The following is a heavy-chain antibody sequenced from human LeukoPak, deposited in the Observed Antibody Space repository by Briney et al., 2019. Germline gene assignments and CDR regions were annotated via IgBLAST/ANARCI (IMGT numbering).Heavy chain of an antibody. V-gene: IGHV4-61*01. Sequence: SETLSLTCTVSGGSVSSGSYYWSWIRQPPGTGLEWIGYIYYSGSTNYNPSLKSRVTISVDTSKNQFSLKLRSVTAADTAVYYCARAPRYCSGGSCYAFYAFDIWGQGTMVTVSS. D-gene: IGHD2-15*01. J-gene: IGHJ3*02. CDR1: GGSVSSGSYY. CDR2: IYYSGST. CDR3: ARAPRYCSGGSCYAFYAFDI.